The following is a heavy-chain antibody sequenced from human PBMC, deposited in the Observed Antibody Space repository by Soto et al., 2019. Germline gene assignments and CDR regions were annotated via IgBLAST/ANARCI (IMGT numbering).Heavy chain of an antibody. CDR2: IKQDGSEK. J-gene: IGHJ4*02. V-gene: IGHV3-7*01. D-gene: IGHD3-10*01. CDR1: GFTFSSYW. Sequence: GGSLRLSCAASGFTFSSYWMSWVRQAPGKGLEWVAKIKQDGSEKYYVDSVKGRFTISRENAKNSLYLQMNGLRAEDTAVYYCARFVTMVRGVISEIDYWGQGTLVTVSS. CDR3: ARFVTMVRGVISEIDY.